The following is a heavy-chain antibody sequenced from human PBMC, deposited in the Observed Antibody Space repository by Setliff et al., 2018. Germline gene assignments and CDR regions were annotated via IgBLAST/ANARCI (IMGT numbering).Heavy chain of an antibody. Sequence: PSETLSLTCDVSGYSISSGYYWGWVRQPPGKGLEWIVSIYHGGTTNYNPSLKSRVTMSIDTSKNQFSLKLNSVTAADMAVYYCAREQWLDPPGYYYMDVWAKGTTVTVSS. V-gene: IGHV4-38-2*02. J-gene: IGHJ6*03. CDR3: AREQWLDPPGYYYMDV. CDR2: IYHGGTT. D-gene: IGHD6-19*01. CDR1: GYSISSGYY.